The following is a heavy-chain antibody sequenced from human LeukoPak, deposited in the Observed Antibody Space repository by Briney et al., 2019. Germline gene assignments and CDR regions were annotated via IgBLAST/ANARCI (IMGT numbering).Heavy chain of an antibody. V-gene: IGHV1-46*02. J-gene: IGHJ4*02. CDR2: INPSCGST. CDR1: GYTFNNHY. D-gene: IGHD6-6*01. Sequence: ASVKVSCKASGYTFNNHYMYWVRQAPGQGLEWMGVINPSCGSTSYAQKFQGRVTMTRDTSTRTVYMEVNSLRSEDTAVYYCAREYSSSSHFDYWGQGTLVTVSS. CDR3: AREYSSSSHFDY.